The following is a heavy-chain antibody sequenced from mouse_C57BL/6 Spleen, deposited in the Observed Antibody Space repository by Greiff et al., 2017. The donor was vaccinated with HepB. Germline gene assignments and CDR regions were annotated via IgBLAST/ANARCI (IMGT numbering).Heavy chain of an antibody. Sequence: EVMLVESGEGLVKPGGSLKLSCAASGFTFSSYAMSWVRQTPEKRLEWVAYISSGGDYIYYADTVKGRFTISRDNARNTLYLQLSSLKSEDTAMYFCTRGVANWYFDVWGTGTTVTVSS. V-gene: IGHV5S21*01. D-gene: IGHD1-1*01. CDR2: ISSGGDYI. CDR3: TRGVANWYFDV. J-gene: IGHJ1*03. CDR1: GFTFSSYA.